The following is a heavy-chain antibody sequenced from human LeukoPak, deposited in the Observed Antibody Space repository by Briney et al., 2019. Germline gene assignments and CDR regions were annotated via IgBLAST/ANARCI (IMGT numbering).Heavy chain of an antibody. CDR3: ARAYYYYYYYMDV. Sequence: SETLSLTCAVYGGSFSGYYWSWIRQPPGKGLEWIGEINHSGSTNYNPSLKSRVTISVDTSKNQFSLKLSSVTAADTAVYYCARAYYYYYYYMDVWGKGTTVTVSS. CDR1: GGSFSGYY. J-gene: IGHJ6*03. V-gene: IGHV4-34*01. CDR2: INHSGST.